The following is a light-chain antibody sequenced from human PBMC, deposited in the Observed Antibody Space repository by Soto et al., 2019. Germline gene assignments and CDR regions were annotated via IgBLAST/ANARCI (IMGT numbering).Light chain of an antibody. Sequence: QSALTQPPSASGSPGQSVTISCTGTSSDVGGYTYVSWYRPHPGKAPKLMIYEVSKRPSGVPDRFSGSKSGNTASLTVSGLQAEEEADYYCSSSAGSNNLVFGGGTKLTVL. CDR2: EVS. CDR3: SSSAGSNNLV. J-gene: IGLJ2*01. CDR1: SSDVGGYTY. V-gene: IGLV2-8*01.